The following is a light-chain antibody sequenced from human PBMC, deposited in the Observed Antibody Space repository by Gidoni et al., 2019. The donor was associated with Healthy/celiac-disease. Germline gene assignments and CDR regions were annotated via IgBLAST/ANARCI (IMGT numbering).Light chain of an antibody. Sequence: EIVLTQSPATLSFSPGEKATLSCRASQSVSSYLAWYQQKPGQAPRLLIYDASNRATGIPARFSGRWSGTDFTITISSLEPEDFAVYYCKQRSNWLYTFGQGTKLEIK. CDR2: DAS. CDR3: KQRSNWLYT. CDR1: QSVSSY. V-gene: IGKV3-11*01. J-gene: IGKJ2*01.